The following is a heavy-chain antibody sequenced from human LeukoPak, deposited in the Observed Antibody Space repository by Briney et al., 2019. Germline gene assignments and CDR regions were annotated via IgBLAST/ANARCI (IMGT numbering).Heavy chain of an antibody. J-gene: IGHJ6*02. CDR3: ARDVIVVVPAAIPPDCYYYGMDV. D-gene: IGHD2-2*01. V-gene: IGHV1-18*01. Sequence: ASVRGSCKASGYTFTSYGISWVRQAPGQGLVCMGWICAYNGNTNYAQKLPGRVTMTTDTSTSTAYMELRSLRSDDTAVYYCARDVIVVVPAAIPPDCYYYGMDVWGQGTTVTVSS. CDR2: ICAYNGNT. CDR1: GYTFTSYG.